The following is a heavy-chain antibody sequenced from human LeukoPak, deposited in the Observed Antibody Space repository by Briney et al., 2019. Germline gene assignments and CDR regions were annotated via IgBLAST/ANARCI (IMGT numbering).Heavy chain of an antibody. J-gene: IGHJ2*01. D-gene: IGHD4-11*01. CDR2: IIPIFGTA. V-gene: IGHV1-69*13. CDR3: ARVDYSDLRGPRWYFDL. Sequence: ASVKVSCKASGGTFSSYAISWVRQAPGQGLEWMGGIIPIFGTANYAQKFQGRVTITADESTSTAYMELSSLRSEDTAVYYCARVDYSDLRGPRWYFDLWGRGTLVTVSS. CDR1: GGTFSSYA.